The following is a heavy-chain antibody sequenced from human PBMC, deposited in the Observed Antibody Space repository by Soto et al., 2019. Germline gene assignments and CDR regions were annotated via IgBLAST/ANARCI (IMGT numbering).Heavy chain of an antibody. CDR1: GFTFSSYG. CDR3: AKDQPSQVLWVGEFPDY. D-gene: IGHD3-10*01. J-gene: IGHJ4*02. V-gene: IGHV3-30*18. CDR2: ISYDGSNK. Sequence: QVQLVESGGGVVQPGRSLRLSCAASGFTFSSYGMHWVRQAPGKGLEWVAVISYDGSNKYYADSVKGRFTISRDNSKNTLYLQMHSLRAEDTAVYYCAKDQPSQVLWVGEFPDYWGQGNLVTVSS.